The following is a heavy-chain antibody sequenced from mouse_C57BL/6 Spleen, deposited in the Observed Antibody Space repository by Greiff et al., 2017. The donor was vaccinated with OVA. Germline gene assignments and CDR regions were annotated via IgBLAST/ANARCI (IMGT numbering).Heavy chain of an antibody. D-gene: IGHD1-1*01. CDR1: GFTFSSYA. CDR3: ARDYGSSYLDD. J-gene: IGHJ2*01. CDR2: ISDGGSYT. V-gene: IGHV5-4*01. Sequence: EVQLVESGGGLVKPGGSLKLSCAASGFTFSSYAMSWVRQTPGKRLEWVATISDGGSYTYYPDNVKGRFTISRDNAKNNLYLQMSHLKSEDTAMYYCARDYGSSYLDDWGQGTTLTVSS.